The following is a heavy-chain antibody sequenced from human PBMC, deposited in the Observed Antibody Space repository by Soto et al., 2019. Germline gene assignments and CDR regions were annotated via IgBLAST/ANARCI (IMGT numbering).Heavy chain of an antibody. CDR2: IHPAGSDT. D-gene: IGHD4-4*01. CDR3: ATGIVTRYYGMDV. J-gene: IGHJ6*02. CDR1: GYIFTTYW. V-gene: IGHV5-51*01. Sequence: GESLKISCKTSGYIFTTYWIGWVRQMPGKGLEWMAIIHPAGSDTRYSPSLQGQVTISADKSISTAYLQWSSLKASDTAMYYCATGIVTRYYGMDVWGQGTTVTVSS.